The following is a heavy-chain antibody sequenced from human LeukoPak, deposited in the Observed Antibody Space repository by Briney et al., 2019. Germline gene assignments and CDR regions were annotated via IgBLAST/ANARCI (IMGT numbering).Heavy chain of an antibody. CDR1: GGSISSYY. Sequence: SETLSLTCTVSGGSISSYYWSWIRQPAGKGLEWIGRLYPSGSTNYNPSLKSRVTMSVDTSKNQFSLKLRSVTAADTAVYYCARGPIQLWSDYWGQGTLVTVSS. V-gene: IGHV4-4*07. J-gene: IGHJ4*02. CDR3: ARGPIQLWSDY. CDR2: LYPSGST. D-gene: IGHD5-18*01.